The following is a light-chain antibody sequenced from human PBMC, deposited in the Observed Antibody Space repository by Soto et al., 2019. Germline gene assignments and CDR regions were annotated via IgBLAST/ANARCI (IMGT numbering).Light chain of an antibody. V-gene: IGLV2-14*01. CDR2: AVS. CDR3: SSYTPTNARKVL. Sequence: QSALTQPASVSGSPGQSITISCTGAGSDVGNFDYVSWYQQHPGKAPQLMIYAVSSRPSGISIRFSGSKSGNTASLTISGLQADDESTYYCSSYTPTNARKVLFGGGTKLTVL. CDR1: GSDVGNFDY. J-gene: IGLJ3*02.